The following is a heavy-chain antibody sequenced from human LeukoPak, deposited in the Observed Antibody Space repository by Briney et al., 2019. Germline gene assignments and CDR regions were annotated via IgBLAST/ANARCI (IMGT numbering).Heavy chain of an antibody. Sequence: SETLSLTCTVSGGSISSSSYYWGWIRQPPGKGPEWMGSIYYSGSTYYNPSLKSRVTISVDTSKNQFSLKVSSVTAADTAVYYCASSFIAAAGTFFFDYWGQGTLVTVSS. CDR3: ASSFIAAAGTFFFDY. V-gene: IGHV4-39*01. CDR2: IYYSGST. D-gene: IGHD6-13*01. J-gene: IGHJ4*02. CDR1: GGSISSSSYY.